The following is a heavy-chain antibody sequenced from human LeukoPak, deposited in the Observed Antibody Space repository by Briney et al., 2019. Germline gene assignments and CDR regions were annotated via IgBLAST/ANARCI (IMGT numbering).Heavy chain of an antibody. V-gene: IGHV4-34*01. CDR2: INHGGST. CDR1: GGSFSGYY. D-gene: IGHD2-15*01. Sequence: SETLSLTCTVYGGSFSGYYWSWIRQPPGKGLEWIGEINHGGSTNYNPSLKSRVTISVDTSKNQFSLKLSSVTAADTAVYYCARAGDIVVVVAATFAFDIWGQGTMVTVSS. CDR3: ARAGDIVVVVAATFAFDI. J-gene: IGHJ3*02.